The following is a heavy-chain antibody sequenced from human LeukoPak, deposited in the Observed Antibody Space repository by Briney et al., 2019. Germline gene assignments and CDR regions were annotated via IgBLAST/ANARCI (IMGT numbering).Heavy chain of an antibody. CDR1: GFTFSSYE. Sequence: GGSLRLSCAASGFTFSSYEMNWVRQAPGKGLEWVSYISSSGSTIYYADSVKGRFTISRDNAKNSLYLQMNSLRAEDTAVYYCASVGGATPFDYWCQGTLVTVSS. V-gene: IGHV3-48*03. J-gene: IGHJ4*02. CDR3: ASVGGATPFDY. D-gene: IGHD1-26*01. CDR2: ISSSGSTI.